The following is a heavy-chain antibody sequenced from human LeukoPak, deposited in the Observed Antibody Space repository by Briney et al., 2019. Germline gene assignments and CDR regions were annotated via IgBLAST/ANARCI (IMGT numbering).Heavy chain of an antibody. CDR2: VDPDDGET. V-gene: IGHV1-24*01. CDR1: VYTLPEFS. D-gene: IGHD5-12*01. CDR3: ATVPDSVNIVATMGFDY. J-gene: IGHJ4*02. Sequence: ASVKVSCKVSVYTLPEFSVHGVRQAPRKGLEWMGGVDPDDGETIYAQKFQGRVTMTADTSTDTAYMALRSLASEDTAVYYCATVPDSVNIVATMGFDYWGQGTLVIVSS.